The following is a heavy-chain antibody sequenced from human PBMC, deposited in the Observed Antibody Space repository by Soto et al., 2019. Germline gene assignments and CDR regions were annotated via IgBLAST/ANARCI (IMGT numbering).Heavy chain of an antibody. Sequence: EVQLLESGGGLVQPGGSQRLSCAASGFTFSSYAMSWVRQAPGKGLEWVSAISGSGGSTYYADSVKGRFTISRDNSKNTLYLQMNSLRAEDTAVYYCAKDRHLIAVACTFFDYWGQGTLVTVSS. D-gene: IGHD6-19*01. V-gene: IGHV3-23*01. J-gene: IGHJ4*02. CDR1: GFTFSSYA. CDR2: ISGSGGST. CDR3: AKDRHLIAVACTFFDY.